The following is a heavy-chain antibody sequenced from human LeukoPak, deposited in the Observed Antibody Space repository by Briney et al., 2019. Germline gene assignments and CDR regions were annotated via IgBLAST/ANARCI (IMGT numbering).Heavy chain of an antibody. CDR1: GFTFSDHY. V-gene: IGHV3-7*01. Sequence: GGSLRLSCAASGFTFSDHYMSWIRQAPGKGLEWVANINQDGSTKYYLDSVKGRFTISRDNAKNSLYLQMNSLRAEETAVYYCARGLTTTPNWFDPWGQGTLVTVSS. CDR2: INQDGSTK. D-gene: IGHD4-17*01. J-gene: IGHJ5*02. CDR3: ARGLTTTPNWFDP.